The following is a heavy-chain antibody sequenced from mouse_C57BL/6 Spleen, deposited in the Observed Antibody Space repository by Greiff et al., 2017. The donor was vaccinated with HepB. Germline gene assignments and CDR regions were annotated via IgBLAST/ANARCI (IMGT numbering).Heavy chain of an antibody. D-gene: IGHD2-2*01. CDR3: VYGYDGAMDY. J-gene: IGHJ4*01. CDR1: GYTFTSYW. V-gene: IGHV1-7*01. Sequence: QVQLQQSGAELAKPGASVKLSCKASGYTFTSYWMHWVKQRPGQGLEWIGYINPSSGYTKYNQKFKDKATLTADKSSSTAYMQLSSLTYEDSTVYYCVYGYDGAMDYWGQGTSVTVSS. CDR2: INPSSGYT.